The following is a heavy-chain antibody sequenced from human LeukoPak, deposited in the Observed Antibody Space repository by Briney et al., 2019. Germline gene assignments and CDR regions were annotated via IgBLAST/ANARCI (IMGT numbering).Heavy chain of an antibody. CDR3: ARGRLAAKDAFDI. CDR2: IYYSGST. Sequence: SETLSLTCTVSGDSISSRSYYWGWIRQPPGKGLEWIGSIYYSGSTYYNPSLKSRVTISVDTSKNQFSLKLSSVTAADTAVYYCARGRLAAKDAFDIWGQGTMVTVSS. V-gene: IGHV4-39*07. CDR1: GDSISSRSYY. D-gene: IGHD6-25*01. J-gene: IGHJ3*02.